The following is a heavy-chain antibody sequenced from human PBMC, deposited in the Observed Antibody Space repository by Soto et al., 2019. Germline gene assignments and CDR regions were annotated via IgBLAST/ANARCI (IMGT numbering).Heavy chain of an antibody. D-gene: IGHD2-2*01. V-gene: IGHV4-39*01. CDR1: GGSISSSSYY. J-gene: IGHJ5*02. Sequence: PSETLSLTCTVSGGSISSSSYYWGWIRQPPGKGLEWIGSIYYSGSTYYNPSLKSRVTISVDTSKNQFSLKLSSVTAADTAVYYCARQGYCSSTSCYAERFFRGSWFHPWGQGTLVTVSS. CDR3: ARQGYCSSTSCYAERFFRGSWFHP. CDR2: IYYSGST.